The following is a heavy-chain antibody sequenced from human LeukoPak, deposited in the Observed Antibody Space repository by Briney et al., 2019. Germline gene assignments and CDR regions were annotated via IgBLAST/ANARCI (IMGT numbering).Heavy chain of an antibody. Sequence: ASVKVSCEASGYTFTGYYMHWVRQAPGQGLEWMGWINPNSGGTNYAPKFQGRVTMTRDTSISTAYMELSRLRSDDTAVYYCARDWSQLRSGGEPPYYYMDVWGKGTTVTVSS. V-gene: IGHV1-2*02. CDR2: INPNSGGT. D-gene: IGHD4-17*01. CDR3: ARDWSQLRSGGEPPYYYMDV. J-gene: IGHJ6*03. CDR1: GYTFTGYY.